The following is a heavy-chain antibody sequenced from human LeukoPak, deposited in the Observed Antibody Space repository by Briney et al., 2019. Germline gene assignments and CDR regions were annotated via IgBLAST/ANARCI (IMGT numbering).Heavy chain of an antibody. CDR3: ARDLRKGAYFDY. CDR2: ISGSGRST. D-gene: IGHD3-16*01. V-gene: IGHV3-23*01. J-gene: IGHJ4*02. CDR1: GFTFGNYA. Sequence: PGGSLRLSCAASGFTFGNYALSWVRQAPGKGLEWVSAISGSGRSTYYADSVKGRFTISRDNSKNTLYLQMNSLRAEDTAVYYGARDLRKGAYFDYWGQGPLVTVSS.